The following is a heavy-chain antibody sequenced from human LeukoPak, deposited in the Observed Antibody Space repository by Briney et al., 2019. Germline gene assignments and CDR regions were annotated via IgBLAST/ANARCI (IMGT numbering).Heavy chain of an antibody. D-gene: IGHD5-18*01. J-gene: IGHJ4*02. CDR2: ISGSGRTI. CDR3: AKNVMVKRYIDY. Sequence: GGSMRLSCAASGYILNNHAMTWVRQAPGKGLQWISVISGSGRTIEYEDSVKGRFTISRDNSKNTVSLQMNNLRVEDTAIYYCAKNVMVKRYIDYWGQGTPVTVSS. CDR1: GYILNNHA. V-gene: IGHV3-23*01.